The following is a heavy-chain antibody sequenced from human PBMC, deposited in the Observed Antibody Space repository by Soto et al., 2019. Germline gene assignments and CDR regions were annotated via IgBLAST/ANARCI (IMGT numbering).Heavy chain of an antibody. Sequence: ASVKVSCKASGYTFTSYYMHWVRQAPGQGLERIGIINPSGGGTTYSQKFQGRVTMTRDTSTSTVYMELSSLRSEDTAVFYCARGGNVLRFFDWLFVFDYWGQGTPVTVSS. V-gene: IGHV1-46*03. D-gene: IGHD3-9*01. CDR1: GYTFTSYY. J-gene: IGHJ4*02. CDR2: INPSGGGT. CDR3: ARGGNVLRFFDWLFVFDY.